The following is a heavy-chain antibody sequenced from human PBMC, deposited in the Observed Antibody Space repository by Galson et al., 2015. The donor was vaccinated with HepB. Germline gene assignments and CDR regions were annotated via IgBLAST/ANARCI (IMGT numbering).Heavy chain of an antibody. CDR3: AKLWSGQYYYYYYGMDV. Sequence: SLRLSCAASGFTFSSYAMSWVRQAPGKGLEWVSAISGSCGSTYYADSVKGRFTISRDNSKNTLYLQMNSLRAEDTAVYYCAKLWSGQYYYYYYGMDVWGQGTTVTVSS. J-gene: IGHJ6*02. CDR2: ISGSCGST. D-gene: IGHD3-3*01. CDR1: GFTFSSYA. V-gene: IGHV3-23*01.